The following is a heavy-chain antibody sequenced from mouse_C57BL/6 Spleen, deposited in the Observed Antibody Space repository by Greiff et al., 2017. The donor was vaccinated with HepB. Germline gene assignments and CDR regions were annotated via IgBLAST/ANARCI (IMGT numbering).Heavy chain of an antibody. CDR2: ISGGGGNT. V-gene: IGHV5-9*01. J-gene: IGHJ2*01. CDR1: GFTFSSYT. D-gene: IGHD2-1*01. Sequence: EVKVVESGGGLVKPGGSLKLSCAASGFTFSSYTMSWVRQTPEKRLEWVATISGGGGNTYYPDSVKGRFTFSRDNAKNTLYLQMSSLRSEDTALYYCARQAYGNYHFDYWGQGTTLTVSS. CDR3: ARQAYGNYHFDY.